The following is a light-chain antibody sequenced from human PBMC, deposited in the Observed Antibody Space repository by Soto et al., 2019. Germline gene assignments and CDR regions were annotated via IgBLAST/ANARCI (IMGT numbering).Light chain of an antibody. CDR1: SSDVGAYNY. CDR3: CSYAGGSLV. V-gene: IGLV2-11*01. CDR2: DVT. J-gene: IGLJ2*01. Sequence: QSALTQPRSVSGSPGQSVTISCTGTSSDVGAYNYVTWYRHHPGKAPKLMIYDVTKRPSGVPNRFSGSKSDNTASLTISGLQAEDEADYYCCSYAGGSLVLGGGTKVTVL.